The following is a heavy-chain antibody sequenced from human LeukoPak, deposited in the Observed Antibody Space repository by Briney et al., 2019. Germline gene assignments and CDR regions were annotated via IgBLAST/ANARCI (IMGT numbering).Heavy chain of an antibody. CDR3: VREAAATLFDY. Sequence: GGSLRLSCAASGFTFSSYEMNWVRQAPGKGLEWVSYISSSGSTIYYADSVKGRFTISRDNAKNSLYLQMNSLRAEDTAVYYCVREAAATLFDYWGQGTLVTVSS. J-gene: IGHJ4*02. CDR2: ISSSGSTI. D-gene: IGHD1-26*01. V-gene: IGHV3-48*03. CDR1: GFTFSSYE.